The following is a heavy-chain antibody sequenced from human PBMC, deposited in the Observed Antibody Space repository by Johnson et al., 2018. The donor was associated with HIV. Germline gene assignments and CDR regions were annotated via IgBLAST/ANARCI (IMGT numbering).Heavy chain of an antibody. Sequence: VQLVESGGGLVQPGGSLRLSCAASGFTFGDYAMTWFRQAPGMGLEWVSFIRSKAYGGTTEYAASLKGRFTISRDDSKSIAYLQMNSLTADDTAVYYCTGGRDLRAFDIWGQGTMVTVSS. D-gene: IGHD2-21*02. CDR1: GFTFGDYA. V-gene: IGHV3-49*03. CDR3: TGGRDLRAFDI. CDR2: IRSKAYGGTT. J-gene: IGHJ3*02.